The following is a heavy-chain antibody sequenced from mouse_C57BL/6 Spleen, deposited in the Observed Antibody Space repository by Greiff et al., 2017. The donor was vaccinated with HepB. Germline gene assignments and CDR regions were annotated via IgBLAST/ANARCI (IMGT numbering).Heavy chain of an antibody. D-gene: IGHD1-1*01. CDR3: ARVGSSYEWYFDV. CDR1: GYTFTSYD. CDR2: IYPRDGST. Sequence: QVQLQQSGPELVKPGASVKLSCKASGYTFTSYDINWVKQRPGQGLEWIGWIYPRDGSTKYNEKFKGKATLTVDTSSSTAYMELHSLTSEDSAVYFCARVGSSYEWYFDVWGTGTTVTVSS. J-gene: IGHJ1*03. V-gene: IGHV1-85*01.